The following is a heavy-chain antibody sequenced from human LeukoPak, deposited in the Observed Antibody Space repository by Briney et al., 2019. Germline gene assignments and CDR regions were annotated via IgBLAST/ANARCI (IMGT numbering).Heavy chain of an antibody. CDR3: ALTPFSTAMGDY. J-gene: IGHJ4*02. CDR2: INPNSGGT. V-gene: IGHV1-2*02. Sequence: ASVKVSCKASGYTLTGYYMHWVRQPPGQGLEWMGWINPNSGGTNYAQKFQGRVTMTRDTSISTAYMELSRLRSDDTAVYYCALTPFSTAMGDYWGQGTLVTVSS. D-gene: IGHD5-18*01. CDR1: GYTLTGYY.